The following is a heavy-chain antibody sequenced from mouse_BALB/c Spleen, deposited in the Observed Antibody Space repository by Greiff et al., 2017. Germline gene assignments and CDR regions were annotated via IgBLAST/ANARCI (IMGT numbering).Heavy chain of an antibody. Sequence: VQLVESGPGLVAPSQSLSITCTVSGFSLTGYGVNWVRQPPGKGLEWLGMIWGDGSTDYNSALKSRLSISKDNSKSQVFLKMNSLQTDDTARYYCARDGNYPYWYFDVWGAGTTVTVSS. D-gene: IGHD2-1*01. CDR3: ARDGNYPYWYFDV. CDR2: IWGDGST. CDR1: GFSLTGYG. V-gene: IGHV2-6-7*01. J-gene: IGHJ1*01.